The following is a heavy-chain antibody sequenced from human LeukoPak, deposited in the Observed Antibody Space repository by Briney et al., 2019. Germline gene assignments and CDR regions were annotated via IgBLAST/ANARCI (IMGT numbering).Heavy chain of an antibody. CDR3: AKTGTPWYYFDY. CDR1: GFTFSSYA. J-gene: IGHJ4*02. D-gene: IGHD6-13*01. CDR2: ISGSGGSA. Sequence: GGSLRLSCAASGFTFSSYAMSWVRQAPGKGLEWVSAISGSGGSAYYADSVKGRFTISRDNSKNTLYLQMNSLRAEDTAVYYCAKTGTPWYYFDYWGQGTLVTVSS. V-gene: IGHV3-23*01.